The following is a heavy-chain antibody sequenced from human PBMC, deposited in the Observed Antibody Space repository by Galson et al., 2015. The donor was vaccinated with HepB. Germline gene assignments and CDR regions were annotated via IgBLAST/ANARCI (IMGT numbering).Heavy chain of an antibody. Sequence: LSLTCNVSGGSITTYYWSWIWQPPGKGLEWIGYIYYSGTTNYNTSYKSRFNISLDTSKNQFSLKLSSVTAGDTAVYYCASNCVVGATPYHFDFWGQGTLVTVSS. CDR3: ASNCVVGATPYHFDF. J-gene: IGHJ4*02. CDR1: GGSITTYY. V-gene: IGHV4-59*08. D-gene: IGHD1-26*01. CDR2: IYYSGTT.